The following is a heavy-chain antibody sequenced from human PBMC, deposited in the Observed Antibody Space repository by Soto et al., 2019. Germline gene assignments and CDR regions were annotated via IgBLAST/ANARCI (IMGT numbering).Heavy chain of an antibody. CDR2: ISSSGSTI. CDR3: ASATYSSSWYDIRPYYYGDAFDF. V-gene: IGHV3-48*03. D-gene: IGHD6-13*01. Sequence: GGSLRLSCAASGFTFSSYEMNWVRQAPGKGLEWVSYISSSGSTIYYADSVKGRFTISRDNAKNSLYLQMNSLRAEDTAVYYCASATYSSSWYDIRPYYYGDAFDFWGQGALVTVSS. J-gene: IGHJ4*02. CDR1: GFTFSSYE.